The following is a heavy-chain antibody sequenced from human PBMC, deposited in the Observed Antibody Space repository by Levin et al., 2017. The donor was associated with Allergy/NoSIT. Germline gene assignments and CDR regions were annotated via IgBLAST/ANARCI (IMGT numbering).Heavy chain of an antibody. CDR3: TRDRSIFGVFLGSEY. Sequence: PGGSLRLSCTASGFTFGDYALTWVRQAPGKGLEWVGFIRSKAYGGTTEYAASVKGRFTISRDDSKSIAYLQMNSLKTEDTAVYSCTRDRSIFGVFLGSEYWGQGTLVTVSS. D-gene: IGHD3-3*01. V-gene: IGHV3-49*04. CDR1: GFTFGDYA. J-gene: IGHJ4*02. CDR2: IRSKAYGGTT.